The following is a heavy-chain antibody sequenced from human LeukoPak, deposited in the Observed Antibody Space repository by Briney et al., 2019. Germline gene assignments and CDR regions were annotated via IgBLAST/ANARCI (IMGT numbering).Heavy chain of an antibody. J-gene: IGHJ4*02. CDR1: GFTFSSYA. CDR2: IRGSGGST. D-gene: IGHD6-19*01. V-gene: IGHV3-23*01. Sequence: GGSLRLSCAASGFTFSSYAMSWVRQAPGKGLEWVSAIRGSGGSTYYADSVKGRFTISRDNSKNTLYLQMNSLRAEDTAVYYCAKGIAVAAVQERLTDWGQGTLVTVSS. CDR3: AKGIAVAAVQERLTD.